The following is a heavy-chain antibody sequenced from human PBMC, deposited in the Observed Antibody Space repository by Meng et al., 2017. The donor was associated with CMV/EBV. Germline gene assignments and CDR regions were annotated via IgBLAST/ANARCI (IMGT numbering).Heavy chain of an antibody. CDR2: IYSGGST. Sequence: GGSLRLSCAASGFTVSSNYMSWVRQAPGKGLEWVSVIYSGGSTYYADSVKGRFTISRDNSKNSLYLQMNSLRAEDTAVYYCARLLYNWNDAGVDYWGQGTLVTVSS. D-gene: IGHD1-20*01. V-gene: IGHV3-66*01. J-gene: IGHJ4*02. CDR3: ARLLYNWNDAGVDY. CDR1: GFTVSSNY.